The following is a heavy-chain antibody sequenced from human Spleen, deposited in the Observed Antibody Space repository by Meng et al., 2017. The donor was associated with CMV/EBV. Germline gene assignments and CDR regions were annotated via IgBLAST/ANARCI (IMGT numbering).Heavy chain of an antibody. D-gene: IGHD2-2*01. CDR2: ITGHGTST. V-gene: IGHV3-23*01. CDR3: AKDADAIMPTPWFFDL. CDR1: GFSFSNYA. J-gene: IGHJ2*01. Sequence: GFSFSNYAMSWVRRAPGKGLQWVSTITGHGTSTYYADSVRGRFIISRDNSKNTLYLQMNSLRVEDVAVYYCAKDADAIMPTPWFFDLWGRGTLVTVSS.